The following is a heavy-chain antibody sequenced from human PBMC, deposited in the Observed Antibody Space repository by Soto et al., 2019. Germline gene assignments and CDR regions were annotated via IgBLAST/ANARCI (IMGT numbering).Heavy chain of an antibody. Sequence: ASVKVSFKASGYTFTDYYMYWVRQAPGQGLEWMGWINPNSGGTNYAQKFQGWVTMTRDTSISTAYMELSRLTSDDTAVYYCARGNIVTPIGYYYYYMDVWGKGTTVTVSS. CDR2: INPNSGGT. V-gene: IGHV1-2*04. D-gene: IGHD5-12*01. CDR3: ARGNIVTPIGYYYYYMDV. CDR1: GYTFTDYY. J-gene: IGHJ6*03.